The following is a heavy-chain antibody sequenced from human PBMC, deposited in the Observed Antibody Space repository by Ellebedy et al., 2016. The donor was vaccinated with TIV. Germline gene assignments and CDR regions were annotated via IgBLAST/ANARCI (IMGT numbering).Heavy chain of an antibody. D-gene: IGHD2-2*01. J-gene: IGHJ6*02. CDR3: ASHRSGIVLVPAHYGMDV. CDR2: IYDSGRS. CDR1: GGSISGSYTSYY. V-gene: IGHV4-39*01. Sequence: SETLSLXXNVSGGSISGSYTSYYWGWIRQPPGKRLEWIGSIYDSGRSHYNPSLKSRVTISVDTSKNQFSLRLSSVTAADTAVYYCASHRSGIVLVPAHYGMDVWGHGTTVTVSS.